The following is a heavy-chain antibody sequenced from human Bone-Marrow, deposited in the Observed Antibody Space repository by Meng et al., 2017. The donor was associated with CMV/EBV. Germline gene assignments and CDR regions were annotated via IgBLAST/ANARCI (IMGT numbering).Heavy chain of an antibody. CDR2: INFGATNI. Sequence: GGSLRLSCVASGFTFSAYEFDWVRQAPGKGLEWLAHINFGATNIYYADSVKGRFTISRDDAKSSLYLDMTSLRVDDTALYYCVRELPATWDPFDYWGRGTLVPSPQ. CDR3: VRELPATWDPFDY. D-gene: IGHD6-25*01. V-gene: IGHV3-48*03. CDR1: GFTFSAYE. J-gene: IGHJ4*02.